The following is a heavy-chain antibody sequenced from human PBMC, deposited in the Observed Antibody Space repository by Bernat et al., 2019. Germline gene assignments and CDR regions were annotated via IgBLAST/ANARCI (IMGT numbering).Heavy chain of an antibody. CDR1: GYTLTELS. CDR2: FDPEDGET. J-gene: IGHJ4*02. CDR3: ATSPRGYDILTGYYPFDY. Sequence: QVQLVQSGAEVKKPGASVKVSCKVSGYTLTELSMHWVRQAPGKGLEWMGGFDPEDGETIYAQKFQGRITMTEDTSTDTAYMELSSLRSEDTAVYYCATSPRGYDILTGYYPFDYWGQGTLVTVSS. D-gene: IGHD3-9*01. V-gene: IGHV1-24*01.